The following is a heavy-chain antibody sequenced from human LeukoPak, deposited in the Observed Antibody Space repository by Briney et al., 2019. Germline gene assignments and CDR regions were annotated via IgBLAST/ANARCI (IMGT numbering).Heavy chain of an antibody. CDR1: GGSISSSSYY. J-gene: IGHJ4*02. Sequence: PSETLSLTCTVSGGSISSSSYYWGWIRQPPVKGLEWIGSIYYSGSTYYNPSLKSRVTISVDTSKNQFSLKLSSVTAADTAVYYCARDPITHYGSPYYFDYWGQGTLVTVSS. D-gene: IGHD3-10*01. CDR2: IYYSGST. V-gene: IGHV4-39*07. CDR3: ARDPITHYGSPYYFDY.